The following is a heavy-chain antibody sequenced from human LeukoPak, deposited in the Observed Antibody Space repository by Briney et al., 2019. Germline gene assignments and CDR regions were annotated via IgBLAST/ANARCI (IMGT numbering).Heavy chain of an antibody. CDR2: INPNSGGT. D-gene: IGHD1-1*01. Sequence: ASVKVSCKASGYTFTVYYMHWVRQAPGQGLEWMGWINPNSGGTNYAQKFQGWVTMTRDTSISTAYMELSRLRSDGTAVYYCARDSTTGTTGFGMDVWGKGTTVTVSS. V-gene: IGHV1-2*04. CDR1: GYTFTVYY. J-gene: IGHJ6*04. CDR3: ARDSTTGTTGFGMDV.